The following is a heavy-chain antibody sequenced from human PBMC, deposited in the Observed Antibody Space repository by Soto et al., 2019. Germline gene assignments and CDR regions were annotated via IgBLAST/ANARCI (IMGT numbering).Heavy chain of an antibody. CDR1: GGSTSSDNY. J-gene: IGHJ6*02. Sequence: SETLSLTCTVSGGSTSSDNYWSWIRQPPGKGLEWIGSIYYSGSTYYNPSLKSRVTISVDTSKNQFSLKLSSVTAADTAVYYCASWYSGSYYYYGMDVWGQGTTVTVSS. D-gene: IGHD1-26*01. CDR3: ASWYSGSYYYYGMDV. V-gene: IGHV4-39*01. CDR2: IYYSGST.